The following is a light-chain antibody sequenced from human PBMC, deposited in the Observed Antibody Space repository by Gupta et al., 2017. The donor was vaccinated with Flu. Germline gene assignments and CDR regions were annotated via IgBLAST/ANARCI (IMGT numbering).Light chain of an antibody. Sequence: GGDNIGSKSVHWYQQKPGQAPVLVVHDDRHRPSGIPERFSGSNSGSTATLTISRVEAGDEADYYCHVWDSSSDHGVFGGGTKLTVL. V-gene: IGLV3-21*02. CDR1: NIGSKS. CDR3: HVWDSSSDHGV. J-gene: IGLJ3*02. CDR2: DDR.